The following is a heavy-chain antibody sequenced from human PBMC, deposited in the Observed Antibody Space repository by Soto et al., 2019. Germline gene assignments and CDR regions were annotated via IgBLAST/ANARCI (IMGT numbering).Heavy chain of an antibody. V-gene: IGHV4-59*01. Sequence: QVQLQESGPGLVKPSETLSLTCTVSGGSISSYYWSWIRQPPGKGLEWIGYIYYSGSTTPSLKSRVTISVDTPRNQFSLTLSSVTAADTAVYYCAGVWTFHWYFDLWGRGTLVTVSS. CDR1: GGSISSYY. D-gene: IGHD1-1*01. CDR3: AGVWTFHWYFDL. CDR2: IYYSGST. J-gene: IGHJ2*01.